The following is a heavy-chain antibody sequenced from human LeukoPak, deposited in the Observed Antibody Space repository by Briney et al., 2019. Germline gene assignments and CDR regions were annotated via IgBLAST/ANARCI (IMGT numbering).Heavy chain of an antibody. CDR1: GFTFSDYA. Sequence: PGGSLRLSCAASGFTFSDYAMSWVRQAPGKGLEWVSGISGSGGRTYYADSVKGRFTISRDNSKRTPYLQMNSLRAEDTAVYYCAKVSRIGWTSRYYDSSRGAFDIWGQGTMVTVSS. J-gene: IGHJ3*02. CDR2: ISGSGGRT. CDR3: AKVSRIGWTSRYYDSSRGAFDI. V-gene: IGHV3-23*01. D-gene: IGHD3-22*01.